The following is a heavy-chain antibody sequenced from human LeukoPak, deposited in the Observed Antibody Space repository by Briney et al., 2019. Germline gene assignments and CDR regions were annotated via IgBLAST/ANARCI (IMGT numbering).Heavy chain of an antibody. CDR2: IYSGGST. CDR1: GFTVSSNY. J-gene: IGHJ6*02. CDR3: ARDRYYYGMDV. V-gene: IGHV3-66*01. Sequence: PGGSLRLSCAASGFTVSSNYMSWVRQAPGKGLEWVSVIYSGGSTYYADSVKGRFTISRDNSKNTLYLQMNSLGAEDTAVHYCARDRYYYGMDVWGQGTTVTVSS.